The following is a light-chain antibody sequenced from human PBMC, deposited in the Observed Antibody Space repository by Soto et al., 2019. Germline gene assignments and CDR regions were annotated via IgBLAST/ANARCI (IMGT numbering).Light chain of an antibody. Sequence: DIQLTQSPSFLSASVGDRVTLTCRASQGISSYLAWYQQKPGKAPKLLIYAASILKSGVPSRFSGSGSETEFTLTLSSLQPEDLSTCYWQQLKSYPRVTFGGGTKVEIK. CDR2: AAS. CDR1: QGISSY. CDR3: QQLKSYPRVT. V-gene: IGKV1-9*01. J-gene: IGKJ4*01.